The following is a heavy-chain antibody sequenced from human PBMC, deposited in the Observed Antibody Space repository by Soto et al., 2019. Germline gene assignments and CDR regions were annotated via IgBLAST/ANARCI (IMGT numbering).Heavy chain of an antibody. Sequence: ASVKVSCKASGYTFTTYYIHWVRQAPGQGLEWMGIINPSSGSAGYAQKFQVSVTMTRDTPTNTFYMELSSLRSDDTAMYYCARRAHMSRRGETFSYYYYGMDVWGQGTTVTVSS. CDR2: INPSSGSA. D-gene: IGHD3-16*01. CDR3: ARRAHMSRRGETFSYYYYGMDV. V-gene: IGHV1-46*01. CDR1: GYTFTTYY. J-gene: IGHJ6*02.